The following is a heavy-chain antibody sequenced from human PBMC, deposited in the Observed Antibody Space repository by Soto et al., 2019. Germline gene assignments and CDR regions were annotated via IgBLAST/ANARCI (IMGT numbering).Heavy chain of an antibody. CDR1: GYSFTSYW. D-gene: IGHD5-12*01. J-gene: IGHJ6*02. CDR3: ATGSGYDDYYYGMDV. Sequence: GESLKISCKGSGYSFTSYWIGWARQMPGKGLEWMGIIYPGDSDTRYSPSFQGQVTISADKSISTAYLQWSSLKASDTAMYYCATGSGYDDYYYGMDVWGQGTTVTVSS. V-gene: IGHV5-51*01. CDR2: IYPGDSDT.